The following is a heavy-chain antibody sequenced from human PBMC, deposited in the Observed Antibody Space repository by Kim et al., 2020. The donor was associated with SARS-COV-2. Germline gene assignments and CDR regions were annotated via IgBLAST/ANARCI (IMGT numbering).Heavy chain of an antibody. CDR1: GGSISSSSYY. V-gene: IGHV4-39*01. CDR2: IYYSGST. D-gene: IGHD5-18*01. J-gene: IGHJ4*02. Sequence: SETLSLTCTVSGGSISSSSYYWGWIRQPPGKGLEWIGSIYYSGSTYYNPSLKSRVTISVDTSKNQFSLKLSSVTAADTAVYYCARQAGLWLLDYFDYWGQGTLVTVSS. CDR3: ARQAGLWLLDYFDY.